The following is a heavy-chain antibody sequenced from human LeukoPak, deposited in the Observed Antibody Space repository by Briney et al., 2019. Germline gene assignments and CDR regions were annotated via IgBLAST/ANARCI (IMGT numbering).Heavy chain of an antibody. CDR3: ARLPTGGYDFWSGYHDAFDI. CDR2: IYYSGST. V-gene: IGHV4-39*01. J-gene: IGHJ3*02. Sequence: SETLSLTCTVSGGSISSSSYYWGWIRQPPGKGLEWIGSIYYSGSTYYNPSLKSRVTISVDTPKNQFSLKLSSVTAADTAVYYCARLPTGGYDFWSGYHDAFDIWGQGTMVTVSS. D-gene: IGHD3-3*01. CDR1: GGSISSSSYY.